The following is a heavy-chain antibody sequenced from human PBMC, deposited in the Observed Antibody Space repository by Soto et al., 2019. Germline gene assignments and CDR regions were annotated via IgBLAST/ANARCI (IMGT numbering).Heavy chain of an antibody. J-gene: IGHJ4*02. Sequence: QVQLVQSGAEVKKPGSSVKVSCKASGGTFSSYTISWVRQAPGQGLEWMGRIIPILGIANYAQKFQGRVTITAHKSTSTAYMELSSLRSEDTAVYYCARAHSSSSGDYFDYWGQGTLVTVSS. D-gene: IGHD6-6*01. CDR3: ARAHSSSSGDYFDY. CDR1: GGTFSSYT. V-gene: IGHV1-69*02. CDR2: IIPILGIA.